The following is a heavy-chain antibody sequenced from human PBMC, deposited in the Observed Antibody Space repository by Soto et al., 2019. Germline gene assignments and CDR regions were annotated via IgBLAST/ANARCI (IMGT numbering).Heavy chain of an antibody. CDR2: IKSKTHGETT. J-gene: IGHJ4*02. V-gene: IGHV3-15*07. CDR1: GFTFSDAW. Sequence: EVQLVASGGDLVKPGGSLRLSCAASGFTFSDAWMHWVRQAPGKGLEWVGRIKSKTHGETTDYAAPVKGRFTISRDDSKNTVYLQMNSLKTEDTGVYYCTTGEGNYFDSWGPGTLVTASS. D-gene: IGHD3-10*01. CDR3: TTGEGNYFDS.